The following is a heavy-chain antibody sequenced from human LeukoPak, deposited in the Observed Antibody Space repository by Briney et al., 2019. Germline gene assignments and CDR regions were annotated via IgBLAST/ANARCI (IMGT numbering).Heavy chain of an antibody. CDR3: ARDRYKNDY. V-gene: IGHV3-21*01. CDR2: ISTSSNYI. J-gene: IGHJ4*02. D-gene: IGHD2-2*02. Sequence: PGGSLRLSCATSGFTFSRYSMNWVRQAPGKGLEWVSFISTSSNYIYYADSVKGRFTISRDNANNSLYLQMNSLRAEDTAVYYCARDRYKNDYWGQGTLVTVSS. CDR1: GFTFSRYS.